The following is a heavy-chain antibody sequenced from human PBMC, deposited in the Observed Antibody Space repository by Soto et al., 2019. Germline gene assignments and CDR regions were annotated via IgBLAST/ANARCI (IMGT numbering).Heavy chain of an antibody. CDR1: GGSISSSSYY. Sequence: QLQLQESGPGLVKPSETLSLTCTVFGGSISSSSYYWGWIRQPPGKGLEWIGSIYYSGSTYYNPSLRSRVTMSVDTSKNQFSLKLSSVTAADTAVYYCARLAPLQVYAISRYFDNWGQGTLVTVSS. J-gene: IGHJ4*02. CDR2: IYYSGST. CDR3: ARLAPLQVYAISRYFDN. V-gene: IGHV4-39*01. D-gene: IGHD2-8*01.